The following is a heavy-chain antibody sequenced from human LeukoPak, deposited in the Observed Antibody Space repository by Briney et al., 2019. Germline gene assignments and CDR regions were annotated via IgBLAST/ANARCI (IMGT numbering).Heavy chain of an antibody. CDR1: GGSISSSSYY. D-gene: IGHD4-17*01. J-gene: IGHJ3*02. CDR3: ARLDYGDYSSGEAFDI. V-gene: IGHV4-39*01. Sequence: SETLSLTCTVSGGSISSSSYYWGWIRQPPGKGLEWIGSIYYSGSAYYSPSLKSRVTISVDTSKNQFSLKVTSVTAADTAVFYCARLDYGDYSSGEAFDIWGQGTMVTVSS. CDR2: IYYSGSA.